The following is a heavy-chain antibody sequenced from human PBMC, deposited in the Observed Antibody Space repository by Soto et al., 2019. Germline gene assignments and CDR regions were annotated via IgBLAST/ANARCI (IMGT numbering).Heavy chain of an antibody. J-gene: IGHJ6*02. CDR3: ARDSGYRLNLDYYGMDV. CDR1: GGSVSSGSYY. D-gene: IGHD5-12*01. V-gene: IGHV4-61*01. Sequence: QVQLQESGPGLVKPSETLSLTCTVSGGSVSSGSYYWSWIRQPPGKGLEWIGYIYYSGSTNYNPSLESRVTISVDTSKNQFSLKLSSVTAADTAVYYCARDSGYRLNLDYYGMDVWGQGTTVTVSS. CDR2: IYYSGST.